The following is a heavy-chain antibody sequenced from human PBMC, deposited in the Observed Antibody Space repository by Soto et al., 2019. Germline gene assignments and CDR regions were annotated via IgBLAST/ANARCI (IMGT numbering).Heavy chain of an antibody. V-gene: IGHV4-30-4*01. J-gene: IGHJ4*02. CDR1: GGSISSGAYY. CDR3: ARDNYGDTYYFDY. D-gene: IGHD4-17*01. CDR2: IYYSGST. Sequence: QVQLQESGPGLVKPSQTLSLTCTVSGGSISSGAYYWSWVRQPPGKGLEWIGYIYYSGSTYYNPSLKSRVTISVVTSKNQFSLKLCSVTATDTAVYYCARDNYGDTYYFDYWGQGTLVTVSS.